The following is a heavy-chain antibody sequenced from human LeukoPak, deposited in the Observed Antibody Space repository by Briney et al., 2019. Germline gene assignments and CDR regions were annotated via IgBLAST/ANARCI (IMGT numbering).Heavy chain of an antibody. Sequence: GVSLRLSCAASGFTFSSYAMRWVRQAPGKGREWVSAVSGSGGSTYYADSVKGRFTISRDNSKNTLYLQMNSLRAEDTAVYYCAKVSIVGATLIFDYWGQGTLVTVSS. CDR2: VSGSGGST. D-gene: IGHD1-26*01. CDR1: GFTFSSYA. CDR3: AKVSIVGATLIFDY. V-gene: IGHV3-23*01. J-gene: IGHJ4*02.